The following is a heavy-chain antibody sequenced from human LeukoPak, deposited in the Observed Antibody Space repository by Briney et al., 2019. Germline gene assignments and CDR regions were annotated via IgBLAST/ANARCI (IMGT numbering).Heavy chain of an antibody. V-gene: IGHV3-21*01. Sequence: PGGSLRLSCAASGFTFSSYGMSWVRQAPGKGLEWVSSISGSGGSGGNTHYADSVKGRFTISRDNAKNSLYLQMNSLRAEDTAVYYCARVAWELLGLYYYYYMDVWGKGTTVTVSS. CDR2: ISGSGGSGGNT. CDR1: GFTFSSYG. D-gene: IGHD1-26*01. CDR3: ARVAWELLGLYYYYYMDV. J-gene: IGHJ6*03.